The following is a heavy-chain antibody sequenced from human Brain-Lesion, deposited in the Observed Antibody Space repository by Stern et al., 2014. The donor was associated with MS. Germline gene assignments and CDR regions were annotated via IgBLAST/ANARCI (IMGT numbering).Heavy chain of an antibody. D-gene: IGHD2-2*01. CDR3: ARGRVVPGFQYYATDV. CDR2: IFNSGST. V-gene: IGHV4-61*02. CDR1: GGSISSGGYY. Sequence: VQLVESGPGLVKPSQTLSLSCTVSGGSISSGGYYWSWIRQPAGKGLEWIGRIFNSGSTSYNPSLKSRVTFPIATSKTQFSLRLNSMTAADTAVYYCARGRVVPGFQYYATDVWGQGTTVIVSS. J-gene: IGHJ6*02.